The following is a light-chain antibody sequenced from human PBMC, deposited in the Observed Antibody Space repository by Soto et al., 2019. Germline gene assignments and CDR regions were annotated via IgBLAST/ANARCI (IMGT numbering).Light chain of an antibody. J-gene: IGKJ3*01. CDR3: QQYGTSPFT. CDR2: GPS. V-gene: IGKV3-20*01. CDR1: QSVYINS. Sequence: EIVLTQSPGTLSLSPGESATLSCRASQSVYINSLAWYQQRPGQAPSLLFYGPSTRASAVPDRFSASGSGADFALTITRLEPDDFAVYYCQQYGTSPFTFGPGTRVD.